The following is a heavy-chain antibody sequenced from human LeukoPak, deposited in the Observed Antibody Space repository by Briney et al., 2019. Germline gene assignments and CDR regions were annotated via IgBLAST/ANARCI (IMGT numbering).Heavy chain of an antibody. V-gene: IGHV4-34*01. J-gene: IGHJ5*02. CDR3: ARGGTVLLWFGAVLNWFDP. CDR1: GGSFSGYY. Sequence: SETLTLTCAVCGGSFSGYYWSWIRQPPGKGLEWIGEINHSGSTNYNPSLKSRVTISVDTSKNQFSLKLSSVTAADTAVYYCARGGTVLLWFGAVLNWFDPWGQGTLVTVPS. D-gene: IGHD3-10*01. CDR2: INHSGST.